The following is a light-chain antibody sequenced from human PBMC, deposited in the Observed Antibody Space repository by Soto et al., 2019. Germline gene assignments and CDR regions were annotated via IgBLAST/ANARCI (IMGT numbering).Light chain of an antibody. CDR2: GAS. V-gene: IGKV3-20*01. CDR3: QQYGSSPIT. J-gene: IGKJ1*01. CDR1: QSVNTN. Sequence: EIVMTQSPATLSVSPGERATLSCRASQSVNTNLAWYQQKPGQAPRLLIYGASSRATGIPDRFSGSGSGTDFTLTISRLEPEDFAVYYCQQYGSSPITFGQGTKVDIK.